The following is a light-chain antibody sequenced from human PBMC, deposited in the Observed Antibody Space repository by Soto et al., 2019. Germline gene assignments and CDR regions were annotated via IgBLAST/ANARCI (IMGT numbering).Light chain of an antibody. CDR2: EGS. CDR3: CSYAGSSTFV. V-gene: IGLV2-23*03. CDR1: SSDVGSYNL. Sequence: QSVLIQPGTVSGSRGQLITISCTGTSSDVGSYNLVSWYQQHPGKAPKLMIYEGSKRPSGVSNRFSGSKSGNTASLTISGLQAEDEADYYCCSYAGSSTFVFGTGTKLTVL. J-gene: IGLJ1*01.